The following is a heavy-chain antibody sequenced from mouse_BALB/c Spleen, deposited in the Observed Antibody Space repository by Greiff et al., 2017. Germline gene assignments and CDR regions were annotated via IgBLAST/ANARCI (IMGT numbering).Heavy chain of an antibody. CDR1: GYSITSDYA. J-gene: IGHJ4*01. V-gene: IGHV3-2*02. Sequence: EVKLMESGPGLVKPSQSLSLTCTVTGYSITSDYAWNWIRQFPGNKLEWMGYISYSGSTSYNPSLKSRISITRDTSKNQFFLQLNSVTTEDTATYYCARYYGPYAMDYWGQGTSVTVSS. CDR3: ARYYGPYAMDY. CDR2: ISYSGST. D-gene: IGHD1-2*01.